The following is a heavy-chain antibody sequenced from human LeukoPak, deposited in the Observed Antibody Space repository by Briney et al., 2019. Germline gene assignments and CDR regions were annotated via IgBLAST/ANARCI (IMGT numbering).Heavy chain of an antibody. CDR1: GFTFSSCS. CDR2: ISSSGSTI. Sequence: GGSLRLSCAASGFTFSSCSMNWVRQAPGKGLEGVSYISSSGSTIYYADSVKGRFTISRDNAKNSLYLQMNSLRAEDTAVYYCARSYGGNSPVGAFDIWGQGTMVTVSS. J-gene: IGHJ3*02. V-gene: IGHV3-48*04. CDR3: ARSYGGNSPVGAFDI. D-gene: IGHD4-23*01.